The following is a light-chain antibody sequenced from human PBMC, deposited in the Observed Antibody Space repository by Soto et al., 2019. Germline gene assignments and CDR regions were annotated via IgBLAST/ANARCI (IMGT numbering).Light chain of an antibody. CDR3: SSFAGNNNLV. CDR2: EVS. Sequence: QSVLTQPPSASGSPGQSVTISCTGTSSDVGGYNYVSWYQQHPGKAPKLMISEVSKRPSGVPDRFSGSKSGTTASLTVSGLQDEDDADYYCSSFAGNNNLVFGGGTKVTVL. J-gene: IGLJ2*01. CDR1: SSDVGGYNY. V-gene: IGLV2-8*01.